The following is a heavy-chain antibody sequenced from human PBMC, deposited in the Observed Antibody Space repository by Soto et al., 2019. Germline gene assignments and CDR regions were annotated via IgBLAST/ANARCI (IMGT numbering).Heavy chain of an antibody. Sequence: QVQLVESGGGVVQPGRSLRLSCAASGFTFSSYGMHWVRQAPGKGLEWVAVISYDGSNKYYADSVKGLFTISRDNSKNTLYLQMNSLRAEDTAVYYCAKELADIVVVVAATGSPFDYWGQGTLVTVSS. J-gene: IGHJ4*02. V-gene: IGHV3-30*18. CDR1: GFTFSSYG. CDR2: ISYDGSNK. CDR3: AKELADIVVVVAATGSPFDY. D-gene: IGHD2-15*01.